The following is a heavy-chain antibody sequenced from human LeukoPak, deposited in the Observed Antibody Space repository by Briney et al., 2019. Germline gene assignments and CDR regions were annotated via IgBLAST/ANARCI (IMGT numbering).Heavy chain of an antibody. CDR2: INPNSGGT. J-gene: IGHJ4*02. D-gene: IGHD2-2*02. V-gene: IGHV1-2*02. Sequence: GASVKVSCKASGYTFTGYYMHWVRQAPGQGLEWMGWINPNSGGTNYAQKFQGRVTMTRDTSISTAYMELSRLRSDDTAAYYCARMGYCSSTSCYTLLDYWGQGTLVTVSS. CDR3: ARMGYCSSTSCYTLLDY. CDR1: GYTFTGYY.